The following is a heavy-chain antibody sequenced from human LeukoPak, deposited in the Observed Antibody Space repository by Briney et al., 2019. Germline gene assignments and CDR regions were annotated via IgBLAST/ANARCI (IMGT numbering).Heavy chain of an antibody. V-gene: IGHV4-34*01. CDR2: INHSGST. D-gene: IGHD6-25*01. CDR1: GGSFNGYY. J-gene: IGHJ4*02. Sequence: KPSETLSLTCAVYGGSFNGYYWTWIRQPPGKGLEWIGEINHSGSTDYNPSLKSRVTISVDTSKNQFSLKLNSVTAADTAVYYYARGQLRLSNWGQGSLVIVSS. CDR3: ARGQLRLSN.